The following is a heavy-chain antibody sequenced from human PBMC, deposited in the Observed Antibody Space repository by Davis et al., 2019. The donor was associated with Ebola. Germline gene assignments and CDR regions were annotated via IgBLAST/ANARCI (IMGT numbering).Heavy chain of an antibody. CDR2: ISGSGGST. CDR1: GFTFSSYA. J-gene: IGHJ4*02. D-gene: IGHD6-19*01. Sequence: PGGSLRLSCAASGFTFSSYAMSWVRQAPGKGLEWVSAISGSGGSTYYADSVKGRFTISRDNSKNTLYLQMNSLRAEDTAVYYCARDTSIAVAGTLYYWGQGTLVTVSS. V-gene: IGHV3-23*01. CDR3: ARDTSIAVAGTLYY.